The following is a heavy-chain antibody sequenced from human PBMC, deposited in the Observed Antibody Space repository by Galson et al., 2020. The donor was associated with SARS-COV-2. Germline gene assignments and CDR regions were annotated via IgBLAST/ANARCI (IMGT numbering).Heavy chain of an antibody. CDR1: GYTISTYA. J-gene: IGHJ4*02. CDR3: ARDGQIGYDYRAVGY. D-gene: IGHD5-12*01. V-gene: IGHV1-18*01. Sequence: ASVKVSCKASGYTISTYAISWVRRAPGQGLEWMGWISTYXGXTNYAPKFQGRVTMTTDTSANSVYMELRNLRSDDTATYYCARDGQIGYDYRAVGYWGQGTLVTVAS. CDR2: ISTYXGXT.